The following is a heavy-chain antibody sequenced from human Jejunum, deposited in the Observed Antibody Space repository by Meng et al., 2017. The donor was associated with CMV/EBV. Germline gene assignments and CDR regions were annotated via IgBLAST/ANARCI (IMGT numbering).Heavy chain of an antibody. J-gene: IGHJ4*02. CDR3: ARDGAGGSFDY. D-gene: IGHD4/OR15-4a*01. Sequence: AASGFTFSSDWMHWVRQAPGEGLVWVSRINNDGSSTAYADSVKGRFTISRDNAKNTLYLQMNSLRVEDTALYYCARDGAGGSFDYWGRGTRVTVSS. CDR2: INNDGSST. V-gene: IGHV3-74*01. CDR1: GFTFSSDW.